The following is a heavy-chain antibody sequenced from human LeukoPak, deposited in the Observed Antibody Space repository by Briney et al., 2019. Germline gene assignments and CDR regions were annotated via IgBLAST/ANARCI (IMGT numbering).Heavy chain of an antibody. J-gene: IGHJ4*02. CDR1: GFTFSSYG. V-gene: IGHV3-30*18. D-gene: IGHD6-19*01. Sequence: GGSLRLSCAASGFTFSSYGMHWVRQAPGKGLEWVAVISYDGSNKYYADSVKGRFTISRDNSKNTLYLQMNSLRAEDTAVYYCAKLTTNQNIAVAGTGDYWGQGTLVTVSS. CDR2: ISYDGSNK. CDR3: AKLTTNQNIAVAGTGDY.